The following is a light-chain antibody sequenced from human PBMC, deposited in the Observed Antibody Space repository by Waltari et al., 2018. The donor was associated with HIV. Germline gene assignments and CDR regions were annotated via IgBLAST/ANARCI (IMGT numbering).Light chain of an antibody. V-gene: IGLV3-10*01. CDR2: EDS. J-gene: IGLJ2*01. CDR3: YSTDSSGYPL. Sequence: SYELTQPPSVSVSPGQAARITCSGDALPNKYAYWYQQKSGQAPVLVIYEDSERPSGIPERFSGSSSGTIATLTISGAQVEDEADYYCYSTDSSGYPLFGGGTKLTVL. CDR1: ALPNKY.